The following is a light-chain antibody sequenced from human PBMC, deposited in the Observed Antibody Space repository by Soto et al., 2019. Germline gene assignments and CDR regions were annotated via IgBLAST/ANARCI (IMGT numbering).Light chain of an antibody. V-gene: IGLV2-11*01. Sequence: QSALTQPRSVSGSPGQSVTISCTGTSSDVGRYNYVSWYQQYPGKAPQLLIYDVTKRPSGVPGRFSGSKSGNTASLTISWLQVDDEADYYCCSYVGSYSFVFGVGTKLTVL. J-gene: IGLJ1*01. CDR1: SSDVGRYNY. CDR2: DVT. CDR3: CSYVGSYSFV.